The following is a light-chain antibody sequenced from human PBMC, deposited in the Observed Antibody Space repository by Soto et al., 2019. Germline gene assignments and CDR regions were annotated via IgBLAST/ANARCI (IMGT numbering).Light chain of an antibody. CDR3: MQALQTPWT. CDR1: QSLLHSKGYNY. CDR2: LGS. V-gene: IGKV2-28*01. J-gene: IGKJ1*01. Sequence: DIVMTQSPLSLPVTPGEPAPISCRSSQSLLHSKGYNYLDWYLQKPGQSPQLLIFLGSNRASGVPDRFSGSGSGTDFTLKISRVEAEDVGVYYCMQALQTPWTFGQGTKVEIK.